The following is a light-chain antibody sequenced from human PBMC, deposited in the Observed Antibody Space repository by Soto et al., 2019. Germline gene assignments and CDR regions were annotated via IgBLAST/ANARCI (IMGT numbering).Light chain of an antibody. Sequence: DIQMTQSPSSLSASVGDRVTITCRASQSISNYLNWYQQKPGKAPKLLMYAASSWQSGVPSRFGGSGSGTDFTLTISSLQPEDFATYYCQQSYSTPRTFGQGTKVEIK. CDR2: AAS. CDR1: QSISNY. J-gene: IGKJ1*01. CDR3: QQSYSTPRT. V-gene: IGKV1-39*01.